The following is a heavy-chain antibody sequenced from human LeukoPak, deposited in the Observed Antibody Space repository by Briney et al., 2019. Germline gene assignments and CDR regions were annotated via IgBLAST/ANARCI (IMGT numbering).Heavy chain of an antibody. CDR3: ARAVAAPLYGMDV. V-gene: IGHV1-18*01. CDR2: IKDYNGNT. Sequence: GASVKVSCKASGYPFTTYGISWVRQAPGQGLEWMGWIKDYNGNTNYAQKVQGRVTMTTDPSTTTAYMELRSLRSDDTAMYYCARAVAAPLYGMDVWGQGTTVTVSS. CDR1: GYPFTTYG. J-gene: IGHJ6*02. D-gene: IGHD6-19*01.